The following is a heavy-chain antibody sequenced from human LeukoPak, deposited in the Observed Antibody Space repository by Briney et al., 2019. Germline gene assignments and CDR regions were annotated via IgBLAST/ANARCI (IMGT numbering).Heavy chain of an antibody. CDR2: LKQDGSQT. CDR3: ARGGTYDI. J-gene: IGHJ3*02. CDR1: GFTFRMYW. Sequence: GGSLRLSCVASGFTFRMYWMTWFRQAPGKGLEWVANLKQDGSQTNYVDSVKGRFTISRDNAKKSLYLQMNSLRGEDTAVYYCARGGTYDIWGQGTRVTVSS. V-gene: IGHV3-7*01.